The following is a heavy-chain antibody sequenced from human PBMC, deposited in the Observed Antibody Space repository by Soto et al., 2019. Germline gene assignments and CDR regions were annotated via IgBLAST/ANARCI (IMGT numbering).Heavy chain of an antibody. CDR1: GFTFSSYD. V-gene: IGHV3-13*01. CDR3: ARESDYYYYMDV. J-gene: IGHJ6*03. Sequence: EVQLVESGGGLVQPGGSPRLSCAASGFTFSSYDMHWVRQATGKGLEWVSAIGTAGDTYYPGSVKGRFTISRENAKNSLYLQMNSLRAGDTAVYYCARESDYYYYMDVWGKGTTVTVSS. CDR2: IGTAGDT.